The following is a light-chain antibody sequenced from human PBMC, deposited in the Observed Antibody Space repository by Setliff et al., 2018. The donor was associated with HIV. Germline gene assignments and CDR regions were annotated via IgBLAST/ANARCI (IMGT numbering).Light chain of an antibody. CDR2: DNT. CDR3: ASWDDSLNGWV. Sequence: VLTQPPSVSGAPGQRVTMSCTGSSSNIGAGFDVHWYQHLPGTAPKLLIYDNTNRPSGVPDRFSGSKSGTSASLATTGLQAEDEADYYCASWDDSLNGWVFGGGTKVTVL. CDR1: SSNIGAGFD. V-gene: IGLV1-40*01. J-gene: IGLJ3*02.